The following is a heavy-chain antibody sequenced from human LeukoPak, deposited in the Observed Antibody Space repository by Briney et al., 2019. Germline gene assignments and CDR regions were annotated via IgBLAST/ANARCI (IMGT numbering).Heavy chain of an antibody. CDR2: ISSSSDYI. CDR3: ARDGFSQYYYVSSGYYFFDY. V-gene: IGHV3-21*01. J-gene: IGHJ4*02. Sequence: PGGSLRLSCAASGFTFSGYSMNWVRQAPGKGLEWVSSISSSSDYIFYADLVKGRFTISRDNAKNSLYLQMNSLRAEDTAVYYCARDGFSQYYYVSSGYYFFDYWGQGTLVTVSS. D-gene: IGHD3-22*01. CDR1: GFTFSGYS.